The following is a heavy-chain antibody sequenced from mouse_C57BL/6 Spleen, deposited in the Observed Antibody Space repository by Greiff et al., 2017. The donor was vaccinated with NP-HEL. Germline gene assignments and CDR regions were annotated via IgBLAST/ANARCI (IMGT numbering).Heavy chain of an antibody. CDR2: IYPGDGDT. Sequence: VQLQQSGPELVKPGASVKISCKASGYAFSSSWMNWVRQRPGKGLEWIGRIYPGDGDTNYNGKFKGKATLTADKSSSTAYMQLSSLTSEDSAVYFCASRNWDEDYWGQGTTLTVSS. D-gene: IGHD4-1*01. CDR1: GYAFSSSW. J-gene: IGHJ2*01. CDR3: ASRNWDEDY. V-gene: IGHV1-82*01.